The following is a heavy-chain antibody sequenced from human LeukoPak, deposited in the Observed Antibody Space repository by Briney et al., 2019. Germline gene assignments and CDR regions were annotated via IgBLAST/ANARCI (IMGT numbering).Heavy chain of an antibody. CDR3: ANTQYYYDSSGYLAY. V-gene: IGHV3-23*01. D-gene: IGHD3-22*01. CDR2: ISGGGTT. J-gene: IGHJ4*02. CDR1: GFTLSSYS. Sequence: PGGSLRLSCGASGFTLSSYSMGWVRRAPGKGLECVSAISGGGTTYYADSVKGRFTISRDNSKNTLYLQMNSLRAEDTAVYYCANTQYYYDSSGYLAYWGQGTLVTVSS.